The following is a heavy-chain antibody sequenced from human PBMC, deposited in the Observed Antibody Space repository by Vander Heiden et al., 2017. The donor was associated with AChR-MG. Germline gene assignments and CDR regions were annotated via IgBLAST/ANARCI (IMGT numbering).Heavy chain of an antibody. CDR2: IYYSGGT. J-gene: IGHJ5*02. CDR1: GGFISSSSYY. V-gene: IGHV4-39*01. CDR3: ARQQLRWFDP. Sequence: QLQLQDSGPGLVKPSASLSLTCTVSGGFISSSSYYWGWIRQPPGKGLESIGSIYYSGGTDDNPSLKSRVTISVDTSKNQFSMKMSSVTAADTAVYYGARQQLRWFDPWGQGTLVTVSS. D-gene: IGHD6-13*01.